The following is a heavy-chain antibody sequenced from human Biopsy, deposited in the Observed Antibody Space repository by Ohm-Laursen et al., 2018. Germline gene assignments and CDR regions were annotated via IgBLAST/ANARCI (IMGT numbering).Heavy chain of an antibody. CDR3: ARAVDYYDPYYYYGLDV. D-gene: IGHD3-16*01. V-gene: IGHV4-34*01. CDR1: GFDFSDYS. J-gene: IGHJ6*02. CDR2: INHRGST. Sequence: LRLSCSASGFDFSDYSMSWVRQPPGKGLEWIGEINHRGSTNYNPSLKSRVTISVDTSKNQFSLKLRSVTAADTAMYYCARAVDYYDPYYYYGLDVWGQGTTVTVSS.